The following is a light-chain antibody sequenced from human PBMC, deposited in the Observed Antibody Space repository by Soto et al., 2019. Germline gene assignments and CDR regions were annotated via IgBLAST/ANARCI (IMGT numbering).Light chain of an antibody. CDR2: DAS. V-gene: IGKV3-11*01. Sequence: EIVLTQSPATLSLSPGERATLSCRASQSVSSYLAWYQQKPGQAPRLLIYDASNRATGIPARFSGSGSGTDFTLTINSLEPEDSAVDYCQQRSNWPSITFGQGTRLEIK. CDR3: QQRSNWPSIT. J-gene: IGKJ5*01. CDR1: QSVSSY.